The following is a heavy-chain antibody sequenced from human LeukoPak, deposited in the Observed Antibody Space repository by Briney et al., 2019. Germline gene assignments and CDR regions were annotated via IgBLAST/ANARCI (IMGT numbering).Heavy chain of an antibody. Sequence: SETLSLTCTVSGGFISNYYWSWIRQPAGKGLEWTGRIHTSGNTLYNPSLKSRVTMSVDTSKNQFSLKLSSATAADTAVYYCARGPPHGGTYFDSWGQGTLATVSS. D-gene: IGHD2-15*01. CDR2: IHTSGNT. V-gene: IGHV4-4*07. J-gene: IGHJ4*02. CDR1: GGFISNYY. CDR3: ARGPPHGGTYFDS.